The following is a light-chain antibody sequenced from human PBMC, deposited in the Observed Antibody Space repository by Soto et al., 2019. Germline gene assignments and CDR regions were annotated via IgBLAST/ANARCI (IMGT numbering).Light chain of an antibody. V-gene: IGLV2-11*01. CDR3: CTDAGTYKV. CDR1: SSDVGAYNY. CDR2: HVS. J-gene: IGLJ1*01. Sequence: VLAQPRSVSGSSGQSLTISCTGTSSDVGAYNYVSWYQQHPGKAPKLMIYHVSKQPSGVPDRFSGSKSGNAASLTISGLQAEDEADYYCCTDAGTYKVFGTGTKITVL.